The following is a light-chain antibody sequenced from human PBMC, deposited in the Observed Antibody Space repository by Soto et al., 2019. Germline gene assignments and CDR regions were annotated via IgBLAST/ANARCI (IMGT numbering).Light chain of an antibody. V-gene: IGLV2-14*01. CDR3: ISYTVSRSYV. J-gene: IGLJ1*01. Sequence: QSSLTQPVSVSGSPGQSITISCSVTSNDIGAYDHVAWFQQFPGRTPKLVIYSVSNRPSGVSYRFSGSKSGNTASLTISGLQADDEADYYCISYTVSRSYVFGPGTKVTVL. CDR2: SVS. CDR1: SNDIGAYDH.